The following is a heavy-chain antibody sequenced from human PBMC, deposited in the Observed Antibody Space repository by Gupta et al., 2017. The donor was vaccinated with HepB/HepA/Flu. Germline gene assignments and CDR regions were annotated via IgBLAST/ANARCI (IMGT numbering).Heavy chain of an antibody. J-gene: IGHJ4*02. CDR2: TYYRSKWYN. D-gene: IGHD1-26*01. V-gene: IGHV6-1*01. CDR3: AKGGYSGRYNLLTY. Sequence: QVQLQQSGPGLVKPSQTLSLTCAISGDSVSSNSAAWNWIRQSPSRGLEGLGRTYYRSKWYNDYEGSVNSRVTINPETAKNQFSLQLNSVMPEETAVYYCAKGGYSGRYNLLTYGGQGTMVTVCS. CDR1: GDSVSSNSAA.